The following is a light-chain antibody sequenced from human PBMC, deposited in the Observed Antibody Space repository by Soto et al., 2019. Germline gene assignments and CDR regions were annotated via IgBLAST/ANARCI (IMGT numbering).Light chain of an antibody. CDR3: AAWDDSLSGGG. J-gene: IGLJ3*02. V-gene: IGLV1-47*01. CDR1: SSNIGSNY. Sequence: QPVLTQPPSTSGTPGQRVTISCSGSSSNIGSNYVYWYQQLPGTAPKLLIYRNNQRPSGVPDRFSGSKSGTSASLAISGLRSEDEADYYCAAWDDSLSGGGFGGGTKVTVI. CDR2: RNN.